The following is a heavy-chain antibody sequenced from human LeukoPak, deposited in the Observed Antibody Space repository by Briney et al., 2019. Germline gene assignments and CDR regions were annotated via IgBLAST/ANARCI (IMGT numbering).Heavy chain of an antibody. Sequence: GGSLRLSCAASGFTFSSYAMSWVRQAPGKGLEWVSTINGGGVNTHYADSVGGRFTISRDNSKNTLFLQMNSLRDEDTAVYYCAMGNYDFWSGYYGESRFDYWGQGTLVTVSS. V-gene: IGHV3-23*01. J-gene: IGHJ4*02. CDR2: INGGGVNT. CDR1: GFTFSSYA. CDR3: AMGNYDFWSGYYGESRFDY. D-gene: IGHD3-3*01.